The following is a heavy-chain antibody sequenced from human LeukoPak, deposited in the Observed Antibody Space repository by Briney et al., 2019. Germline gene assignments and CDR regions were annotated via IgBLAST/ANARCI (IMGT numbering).Heavy chain of an antibody. J-gene: IGHJ6*03. CDR1: GFTFSSYA. CDR2: ISSNGGST. V-gene: IGHV3-64*01. Sequence: GGSLRLSCAAFGFTFSSYAIHWVRQAPGKGLEYVSAISSNGGSTYYANSVKGRFTISRDNSKNTLYLQMGSLRAEDMAVYYCARDRWFGELSLKGYYYYMDVWGKGTTVTISS. D-gene: IGHD3-10*01. CDR3: ARDRWFGELSLKGYYYYMDV.